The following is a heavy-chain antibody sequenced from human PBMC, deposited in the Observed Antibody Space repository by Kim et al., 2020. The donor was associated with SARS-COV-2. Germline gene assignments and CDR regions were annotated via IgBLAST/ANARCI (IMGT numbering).Heavy chain of an antibody. Sequence: SGPTLVNPTQTLTLTCTFSGFSLSTSGMCVSWIRQPPGKALEWLALIDWDDDKYYSTSLKTRLTISKDTSKNQVVLTMTNMDPVDTATYYCARIRDYGDPNVHFDYWGQGTLVTVSS. CDR3: ARIRDYGDPNVHFDY. J-gene: IGHJ4*02. V-gene: IGHV2-70*01. D-gene: IGHD4-17*01. CDR2: IDWDDDK. CDR1: GFSLSTSGMC.